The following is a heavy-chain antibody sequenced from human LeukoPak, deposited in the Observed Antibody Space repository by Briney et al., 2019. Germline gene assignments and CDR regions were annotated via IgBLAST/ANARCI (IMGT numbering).Heavy chain of an antibody. J-gene: IGHJ4*02. V-gene: IGHV3-23*01. CDR1: GFTFSSYA. CDR3: AKETASHHIYQFDY. D-gene: IGHD2-2*01. CDR2: ISGSGAST. Sequence: GGSLRLSCAASGFTFSSYAMSWVRQAPGKGLEWVLGISGSGASTYYADSAKGRFTISRDNSKNTLYLQMNSLRAADTAVYSCAKETASHHIYQFDYWGQGTLVTVSS.